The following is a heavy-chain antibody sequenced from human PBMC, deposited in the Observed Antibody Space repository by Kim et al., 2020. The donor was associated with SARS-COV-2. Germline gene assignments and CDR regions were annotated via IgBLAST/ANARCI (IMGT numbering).Heavy chain of an antibody. CDR1: EFIRSTDS. CDR2: IKRDGSEK. CDR3: ARDREGGGMDV. J-gene: IGHJ6*02. Sequence: GGSLGLSCAASEFIRSTDSMHWVRQAPGKGLEWVANIKRDGSEKYYVDSVKGRFTISRDNAKNSLYLQMNSLRAEDTAVYYCARDREGGGMDVWGRGTTGTVS. D-gene: IGHD3-16*01. V-gene: IGHV3-7*05.